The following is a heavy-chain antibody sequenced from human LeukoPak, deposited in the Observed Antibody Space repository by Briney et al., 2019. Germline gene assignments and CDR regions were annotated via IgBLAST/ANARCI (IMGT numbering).Heavy chain of an antibody. CDR2: ISSSSSYI. V-gene: IGHV3-21*01. CDR3: ARGRDRVQQYYFDY. D-gene: IGHD6-19*01. J-gene: IGHJ4*02. Sequence: GGSLRLSCAASGFTFSSYSMNWVRQAPGKGLEWVSSISSSSSYIYYADSVKGRFTTSRDNAKNSLYLQMNSLRAEDTAVYYCARGRDRVQQYYFDYWGQGTLVTVSS. CDR1: GFTFSSYS.